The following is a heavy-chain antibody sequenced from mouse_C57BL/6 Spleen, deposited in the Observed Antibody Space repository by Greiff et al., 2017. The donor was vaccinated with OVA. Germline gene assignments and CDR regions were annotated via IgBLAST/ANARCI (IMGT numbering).Heavy chain of an antibody. CDR1: GFTFSDYY. J-gene: IGHJ4*01. CDR3: ARQRWVYAMDY. CDR2: ISNGGGST. V-gene: IGHV5-12*01. D-gene: IGHD1-1*02. Sequence: EVKVEESGGGLVQPGGSLKLSCAASGFTFSDYYMYWVRQTPEKRLEWVAYISNGGGSTYYPDTVKGRFTISRDNAKNTLYLQMSRLKSEDTAMYYCARQRWVYAMDYWGQGTSVTVSS.